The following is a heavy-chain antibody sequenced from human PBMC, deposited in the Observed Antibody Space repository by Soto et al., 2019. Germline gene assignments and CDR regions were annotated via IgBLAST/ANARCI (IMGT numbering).Heavy chain of an antibody. Sequence: GGSLRLSCAASGVTFSIYAMSWVRQAPGKGLEWVSGISGSGGSTHYADSVKGRFTISRDNSKNTLYLQMNSLRAEDTAVYYCAKDLSVVPPKGPPHGYWGQGTLVTVSS. V-gene: IGHV3-23*01. J-gene: IGHJ4*02. D-gene: IGHD2-15*01. CDR1: GVTFSIYA. CDR2: ISGSGGST. CDR3: AKDLSVVPPKGPPHGY.